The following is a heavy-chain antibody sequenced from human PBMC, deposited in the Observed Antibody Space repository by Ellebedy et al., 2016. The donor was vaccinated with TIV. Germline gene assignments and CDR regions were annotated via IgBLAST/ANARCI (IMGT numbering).Heavy chain of an antibody. Sequence: GESLKISCAASGFTFSSYGMHWVRQAPGKGLEWVALIYYDGSTKYYADSVKGRSTISRDNAKNSLYLQMNSLRAEDTAVYYCARGQLRLGELSLAPFDYWGQGTLVTVAS. V-gene: IGHV3-33*01. CDR2: IYYDGSTK. D-gene: IGHD3-16*02. J-gene: IGHJ4*02. CDR3: ARGQLRLGELSLAPFDY. CDR1: GFTFSSYG.